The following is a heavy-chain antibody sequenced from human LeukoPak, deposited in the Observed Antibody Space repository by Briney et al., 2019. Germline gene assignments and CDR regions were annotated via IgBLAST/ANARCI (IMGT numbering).Heavy chain of an antibody. CDR2: IYHSGST. V-gene: IGHV4-4*02. CDR1: GGSISSSNW. J-gene: IGHJ4*02. D-gene: IGHD1-26*01. CDR3: ASTVEPVGATYFDY. Sequence: SETLSLTCAVSGGSISSSNWWSWVRQPPGKGLEWIGEIYHSGSTNYNPSLKSRVTISVDTSKNQFSLKLSSVTAADTAVYYCASTVEPVGATYFDYWGQGTLVTVSS.